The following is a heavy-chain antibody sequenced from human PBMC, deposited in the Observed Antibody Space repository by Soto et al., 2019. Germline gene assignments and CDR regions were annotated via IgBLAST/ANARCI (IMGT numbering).Heavy chain of an antibody. Sequence: EVQLVESGGGSVQPGGSLRLSCAASGFTFSTFSMNWVRQAPGRGLEWISYISDGGRPIYYADSVKGRFTISRDNAKNSLYLQMDSLTYEDTAVYYCARNLGCAFDSWGQGTLVTVSS. CDR2: ISDGGRPI. CDR1: GFTFSTFS. J-gene: IGHJ4*02. CDR3: ARNLGCAFDS. D-gene: IGHD2-15*01. V-gene: IGHV3-48*02.